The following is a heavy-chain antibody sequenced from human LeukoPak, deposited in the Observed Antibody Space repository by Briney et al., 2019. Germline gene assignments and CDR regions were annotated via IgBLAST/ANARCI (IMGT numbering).Heavy chain of an antibody. J-gene: IGHJ6*03. CDR1: GFTFSSYW. V-gene: IGHV3-74*01. D-gene: IGHD2-2*01. CDR2: INSAGSST. Sequence: GSLRLSCAASGFTFSSYWMHWVRQAPGKRLVCVSRINSAGSSTSYADSVTGRFTISRDNAKHTLYLQMNSLRADDTAAYYCAREFRYCSSTSCSTYYYYYYMDVWGKGTTVTVSS. CDR3: AREFRYCSSTSCSTYYYYYYMDV.